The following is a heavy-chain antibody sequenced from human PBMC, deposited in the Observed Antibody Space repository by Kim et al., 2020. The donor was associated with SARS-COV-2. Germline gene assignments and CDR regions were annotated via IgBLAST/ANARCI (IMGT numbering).Heavy chain of an antibody. CDR1: GGSISSSSYY. D-gene: IGHD2-2*01. CDR2: IYYSGGS. Sequence: SETLSLTCTVSGGSISSSSYYWGWIRQPPGKGLEWIGSIYYSGGSYYNPSLKSRVTISVHTSENQFSLRLSSVTAADTAVYYCARDWRLANNVVVPPPRGTKLGENWFDPWGQGTLVTVSS. CDR3: ARDWRLANNVVVPPPRGTKLGENWFDP. J-gene: IGHJ5*02. V-gene: IGHV4-39*07.